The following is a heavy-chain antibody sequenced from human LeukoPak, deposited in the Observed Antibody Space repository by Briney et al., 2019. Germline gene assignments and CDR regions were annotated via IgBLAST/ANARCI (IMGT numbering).Heavy chain of an antibody. Sequence: ESGPALVKPTQTLTLTCTFSGFSLSTSGMRVSWIRQPPGKALEWLARIDWDDDKFYSTSLKTRLTISKDTSKNQVVLTMTNMDPVDTATYYCARSTYYYDSSGYGFDPWGQGTLATVSS. CDR1: GFSLSTSGMR. V-gene: IGHV2-70*04. CDR2: IDWDDDK. D-gene: IGHD3-22*01. CDR3: ARSTYYYDSSGYGFDP. J-gene: IGHJ5*02.